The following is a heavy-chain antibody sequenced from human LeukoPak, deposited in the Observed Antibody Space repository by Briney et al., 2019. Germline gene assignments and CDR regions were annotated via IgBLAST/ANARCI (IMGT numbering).Heavy chain of an antibody. CDR2: IYYSGST. CDR3: ARGPTRERYYYDSSGYYPSFDY. V-gene: IGHV4-31*03. CDR1: GGSISSGGYY. D-gene: IGHD3-22*01. Sequence: PSETLSLTCTVSGGSISSGGYYWSWIRQHPGKGLEWIGYIYYSGSTYYNPSLKSRVTISVDTSKNQFSLKLSSVTAADTAVYYCARGPTRERYYYDSSGYYPSFDYWGQGTLVTVSS. J-gene: IGHJ4*02.